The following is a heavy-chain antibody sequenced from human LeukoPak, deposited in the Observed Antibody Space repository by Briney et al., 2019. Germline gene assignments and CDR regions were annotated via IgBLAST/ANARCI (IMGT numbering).Heavy chain of an antibody. V-gene: IGHV4-34*01. Sequence: PSETLSLTCAVYGGSFSGYYWSWIRQPPGKGLEWIGEINHSGSTNYNPSLKSRVTISVDTSMNQFSLKLSSVTAADTAVYYCARGRGWNHTFGYWGQGTLVTVSS. CDR2: INHSGST. CDR1: GGSFSGYY. CDR3: ARGRGWNHTFGY. J-gene: IGHJ4*02. D-gene: IGHD1-14*01.